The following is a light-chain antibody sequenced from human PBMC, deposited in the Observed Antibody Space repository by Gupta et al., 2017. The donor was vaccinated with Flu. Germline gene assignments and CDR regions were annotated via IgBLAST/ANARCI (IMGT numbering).Light chain of an antibody. CDR2: DDT. Sequence: SYVLTQPPSVSVSHRQTATITCGGNNIGRIHVNWYHQKAVQAPVLVLYDDTDRPSVLPERFSGSNSGSTATLTISRVDAEDEADYCCQVWDTDRHHPVFGGGTKLTV. J-gene: IGLJ3*02. V-gene: IGLV3-21*02. CDR1: NIGRIH. CDR3: QVWDTDRHHPV.